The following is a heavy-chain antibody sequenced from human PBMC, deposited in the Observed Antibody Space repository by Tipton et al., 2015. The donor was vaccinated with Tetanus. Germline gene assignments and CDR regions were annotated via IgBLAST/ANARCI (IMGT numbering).Heavy chain of an antibody. CDR2: IIPIFGTA. D-gene: IGHD1-26*01. V-gene: IGHV1-69*01. CDR1: GCTFSSYA. J-gene: IGHJ6*03. CDR3: ERTGELAYYYYMDV. Sequence: QLVQSGAEVKKPGSSVKVSCKASGCTFSSYAISWVRQAPGQGLEWMGGIIPIFGTANYTQKFQGKVTITADESTSTAYMELSSLRSEATAEHYCERTGELAYYYYMDVWGKGTTVTVSS.